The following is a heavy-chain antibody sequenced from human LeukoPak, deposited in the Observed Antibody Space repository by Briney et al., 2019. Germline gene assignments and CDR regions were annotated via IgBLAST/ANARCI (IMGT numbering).Heavy chain of an antibody. CDR2: ISYDGSNK. D-gene: IGHD5-18*01. CDR3: AREGVAMESFDY. Sequence: GRSLRLSCAASGFTFSSYAMHWVRQAPGKGLEWVAVISYDGSNKYYADSVKGRFTISRDNSKNTLYLQMNSLRAEDTAVYYCAREGVAMESFDYWGQGTLVTVSS. CDR1: GFTFSSYA. J-gene: IGHJ4*02. V-gene: IGHV3-30*04.